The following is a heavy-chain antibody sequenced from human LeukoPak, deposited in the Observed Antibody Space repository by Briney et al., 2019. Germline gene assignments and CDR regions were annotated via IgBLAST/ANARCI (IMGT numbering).Heavy chain of an antibody. D-gene: IGHD6-19*01. Sequence: GASVKVSCKASGYTVTSYGISWVRQAPGQGLEWMGWISAYNGNTNYAQKLQGRVTMTTDTSTSTAYMELRSLRSDDTAVYYCARDLAKYSSGWYAGGYWGQGTLVTVSS. CDR1: GYTVTSYG. CDR3: ARDLAKYSSGWYAGGY. V-gene: IGHV1-18*01. CDR2: ISAYNGNT. J-gene: IGHJ4*02.